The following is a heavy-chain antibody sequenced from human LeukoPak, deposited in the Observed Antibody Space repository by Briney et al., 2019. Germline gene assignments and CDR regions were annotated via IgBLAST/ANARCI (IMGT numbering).Heavy chain of an antibody. J-gene: IGHJ6*02. CDR1: GYTFTSYG. D-gene: IGHD5-24*01. V-gene: IGHV1-18*01. CDR2: ISAYNGNT. CDR3: ARVFIDGYNRAYGMDV. Sequence: ASVKVSCKASGYTFTSYGISWVRQAPGQVLEWMGWISAYNGNTNYAQKLQGRVTMTTDTSTSTAYMELRSLRSDDTAVYYCARVFIDGYNRAYGMDVWGQGTTVTVSS.